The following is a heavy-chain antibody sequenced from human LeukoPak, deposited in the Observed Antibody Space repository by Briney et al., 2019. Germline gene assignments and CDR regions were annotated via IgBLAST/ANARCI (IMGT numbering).Heavy chain of an antibody. J-gene: IGHJ3*02. CDR1: GGTFNNYA. CDR2: IIPIFGSS. Sequence: SVKVSCKASGGTFNNYAINWVRQAPGQGLEWMGGIIPIFGSSNYAQKFQGRVTITADESTTTAYMELSSLRSEDTAVYYCARSSKFSITMMSIWGQGTMVTVSS. D-gene: IGHD3-22*01. V-gene: IGHV1-69*13. CDR3: ARSSKFSITMMSI.